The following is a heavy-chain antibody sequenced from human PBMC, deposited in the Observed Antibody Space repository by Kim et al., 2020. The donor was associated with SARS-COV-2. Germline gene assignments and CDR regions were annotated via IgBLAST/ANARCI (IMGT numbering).Heavy chain of an antibody. V-gene: IGHV4-39*01. CDR3: AKPYDYVWGAGAFDI. J-gene: IGHJ3*02. Sequence: PSLRSRVTISVDTSKNRFSLKLSSVTAADTAVYYCAKPYDYVWGAGAFDIWGQGTMVTVSS. D-gene: IGHD3-16*01.